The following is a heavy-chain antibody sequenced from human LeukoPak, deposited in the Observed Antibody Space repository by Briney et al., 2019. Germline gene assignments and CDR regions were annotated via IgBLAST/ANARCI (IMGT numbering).Heavy chain of an antibody. CDR3: ARYYSSGWIYYFDY. D-gene: IGHD6-19*01. J-gene: IGHJ4*02. CDR1: GGSISSGSYY. V-gene: IGHV4-61*02. CDR2: IYTSGST. Sequence: SETLSLTCTVSGGSISSGSYYWSWIRQPAGKGLEWIGRIYTSGSTNYNPSLKSRVTISVDTSKNQFSLKLSSVTAADTAVYYCARYYSSGWIYYFDYWGQGTLVTVSS.